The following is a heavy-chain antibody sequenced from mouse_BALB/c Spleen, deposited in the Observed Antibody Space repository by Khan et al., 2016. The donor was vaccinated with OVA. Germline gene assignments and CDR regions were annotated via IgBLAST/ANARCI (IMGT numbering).Heavy chain of an antibody. J-gene: IGHJ3*01. CDR1: GYTFTSYW. CDR2: INPSTGYN. Sequence: VQLQESGAELAKPGASVKMSCKASGYTFTSYWMHWVKQRPGQGLEWIGYINPSTGYNEYNQKFKDKATLTADKSSSTAYMQLSSLTSEDSAVYYCARGGYGSFAYWGQGTLVTGSA. CDR3: ARGGYGSFAY. D-gene: IGHD2-2*01. V-gene: IGHV1-7*01.